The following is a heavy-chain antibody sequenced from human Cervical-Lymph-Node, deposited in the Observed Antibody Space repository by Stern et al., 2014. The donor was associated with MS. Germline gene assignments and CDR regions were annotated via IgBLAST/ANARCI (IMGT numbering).Heavy chain of an antibody. CDR2: INTSDGDT. CDR3: ARQRTTGHMDFDY. J-gene: IGHJ4*02. V-gene: IGHV1-46*01. D-gene: IGHD1-1*01. Sequence: QVQLVQSGAEVKKPGASVNVSCVTSGYTFTTYYVHWVRQAPGQGLEWMGIINTSDGDTSHKRRFQDRVTITRDTSASTVYLKLSSLKSEDTAVYYCARQRTTGHMDFDYWGQGTLVTVSS. CDR1: GYTFTTYY.